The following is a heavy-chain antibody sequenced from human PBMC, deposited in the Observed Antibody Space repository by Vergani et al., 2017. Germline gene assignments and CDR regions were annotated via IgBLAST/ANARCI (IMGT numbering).Heavy chain of an antibody. Sequence: EVQLLDSGGGLVQPGGSLRLSCAASGFTFSTYDMHWVRQATGKGLEWVSAIGTAGDTYYPGSVKGRFTISRENAKNSLYLQTNGLRAGDTAVYYCARRDSSSPALDYWGQGTLVTVSS. CDR3: ARRDSSSPALDY. D-gene: IGHD6-6*01. J-gene: IGHJ4*02. CDR2: IGTAGDT. V-gene: IGHV3-13*01. CDR1: GFTFSTYD.